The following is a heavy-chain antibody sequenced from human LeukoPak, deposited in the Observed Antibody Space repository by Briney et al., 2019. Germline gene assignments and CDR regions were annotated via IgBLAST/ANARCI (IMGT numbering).Heavy chain of an antibody. D-gene: IGHD3-3*01. V-gene: IGHV1-18*01. CDR3: ARDVSDFWSGYYSAEYFQH. Sequence: GASVKVSCKASGYTFTSYGISWVRQAPGQGLEWMGWISAYNGNTNYAQKLQGRVTMTTDTSTSTAYMELRSLRSDDTAVYYCARDVSDFWSGYYSAEYFQHWGPGTLVTVSS. CDR1: GYTFTSYG. J-gene: IGHJ1*01. CDR2: ISAYNGNT.